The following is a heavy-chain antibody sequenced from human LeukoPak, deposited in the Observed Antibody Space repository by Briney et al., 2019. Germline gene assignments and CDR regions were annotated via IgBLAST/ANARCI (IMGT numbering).Heavy chain of an antibody. D-gene: IGHD5-12*01. CDR1: GLTFRSYA. J-gene: IGHJ4*02. V-gene: IGHV3-30*04. CDR3: ASSLGGYLLYFDY. Sequence: GGSLRLSCAASGLTFRSYAMQWVRQAPGKGLEWVAVISYDGSNKYYADSVKGRFTISRDNSKNTLYLQMNSLRAEDTAVYYCASSLGGYLLYFDYWGQGTLATVSS. CDR2: ISYDGSNK.